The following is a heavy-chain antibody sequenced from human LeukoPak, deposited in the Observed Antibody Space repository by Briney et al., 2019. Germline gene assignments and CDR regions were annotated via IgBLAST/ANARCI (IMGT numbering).Heavy chain of an antibody. CDR1: GDSVSSNSAA. CDR3: ATDGGNSQTYYFDY. J-gene: IGHJ4*02. V-gene: IGHV6-1*01. D-gene: IGHD4-23*01. CDR2: TYYRSKWYN. Sequence: SQTLSLTCAISGDSVSSNSAAWNWIRQSPSRGLEWLGRTYYRSKWYNDYALSVKSRITINPDTSKNQFSLKLSSVTAEDTAVYYCATDGGNSQTYYFDYWGQGTLVTVSS.